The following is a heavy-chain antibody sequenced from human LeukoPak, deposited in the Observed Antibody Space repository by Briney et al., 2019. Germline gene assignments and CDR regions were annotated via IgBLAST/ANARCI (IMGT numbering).Heavy chain of an antibody. CDR3: VRGEKTSSDVWSGYSGVSWFDP. D-gene: IGHD3-3*01. J-gene: IGHJ5*02. CDR1: GGSISSGSYS. CDR2: IYHSGST. V-gene: IGHV4-30-2*01. Sequence: SETLSLTCAVSGGSISSGSYSWNWIRQPPGKGLEWIGYIYHSGSTDYNPSLTSRVTISIDRSKNQFSLKLNSVTAADTAVYYRVRGEKTSSDVWSGYSGVSWFDPWGQGTLVTVSS.